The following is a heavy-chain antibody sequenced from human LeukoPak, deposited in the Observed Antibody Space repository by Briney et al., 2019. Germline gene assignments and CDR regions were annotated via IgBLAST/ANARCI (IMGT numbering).Heavy chain of an antibody. CDR1: GFTFSSYA. D-gene: IGHD6-19*01. CDR2: IGGSGGST. CDR3: AKASSGWYFDPFDY. V-gene: IGHV3-23*01. Sequence: PGGSQRLSCAASGFTFSSYAMSWVRQAPGKGLEWVSSIGGSGGSTYYANSVKGRFTISRDNSKNTLFLQMNSRRAEDTAVFYCAKASSGWYFDPFDYWGQGTLVTVSS. J-gene: IGHJ4*02.